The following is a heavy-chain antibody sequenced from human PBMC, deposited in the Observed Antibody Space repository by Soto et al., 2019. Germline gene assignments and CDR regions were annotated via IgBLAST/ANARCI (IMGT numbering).Heavy chain of an antibody. V-gene: IGHV1-69*09. Sequence: QVQLVESGGGVVQPGRSLRLSCKASGGTFSSYTISWVRQAPGQGLEWMGRIIPILGIANYAQKFQGRVTITADKSTSTAYMELSSLRSEDTAVYYCARTPGGPTYFDYWGQGTLVTVSS. J-gene: IGHJ4*02. CDR1: GGTFSSYT. CDR3: ARTPGGPTYFDY. CDR2: IIPILGIA.